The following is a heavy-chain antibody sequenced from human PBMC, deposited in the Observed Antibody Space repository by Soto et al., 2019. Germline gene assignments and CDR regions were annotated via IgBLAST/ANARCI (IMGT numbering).Heavy chain of an antibody. D-gene: IGHD3-3*01. CDR2: IYSGGST. CDR3: ARDRRGYDFWSGYYTGRYYYGMDV. Sequence: GGSLRLSCAASGFTVSSNYMSWVRQAPGKXLEWVSVIYSGGSTYYADSVKGRFTISRDNSKNTLYLQMNSLRAEDTAVYYCARDRRGYDFWSGYYTGRYYYGMDVWGQGTTVTVSS. CDR1: GFTVSSNY. V-gene: IGHV3-53*01. J-gene: IGHJ6*02.